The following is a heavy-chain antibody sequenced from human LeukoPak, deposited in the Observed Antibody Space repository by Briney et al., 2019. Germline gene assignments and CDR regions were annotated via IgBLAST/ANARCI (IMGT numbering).Heavy chain of an antibody. CDR3: ATHLDRSYYYFDF. CDR1: GYGLSILS. V-gene: IGHV1-24*01. D-gene: IGHD3-10*01. J-gene: IGHJ4*02. Sequence: ASVKVSCKISGYGLSILSIHWVRQASGEGLQWVGGIDPQDGQTIYAQPFHGRATISEDTFSDTAYLELNSLRSEDTALYYCATHLDRSYYYFDFWGQGTLVIVSS. CDR2: IDPQDGQT.